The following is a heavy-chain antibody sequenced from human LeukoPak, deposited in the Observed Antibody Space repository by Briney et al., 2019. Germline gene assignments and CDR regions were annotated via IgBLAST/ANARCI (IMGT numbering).Heavy chain of an antibody. CDR3: AKMAGYNSRFDY. CDR2: IFGYGGST. D-gene: IGHD6-13*01. Sequence: QPGGSLRLSCTASGFTFSNYAMSWVRQAPGKGLEWVSTIFGYGGSTYYAGSVEGRFTISRDNSKNTLYLQLNSLTVEDTATYYCAKMAGYNSRFDYWGQGTLVTVAS. CDR1: GFTFSNYA. V-gene: IGHV3-23*01. J-gene: IGHJ4*02.